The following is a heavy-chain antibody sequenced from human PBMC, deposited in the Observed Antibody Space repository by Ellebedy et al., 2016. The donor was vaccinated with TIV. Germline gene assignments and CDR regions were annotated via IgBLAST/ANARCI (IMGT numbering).Heavy chain of an antibody. CDR2: IYYSGST. CDR3: ARWLWGGRLDY. J-gene: IGHJ4*02. Sequence: MPSETLSLTCTVSGGAVSSNGYYWSWIRQPPGKGLEWIVYIYYSGSTNYNTSLKSRVTISIDTSKNQFSLNLGSVTAADAAVYFCARWLWGGRLDYWGQGTLVTVSS. CDR1: GGAVSSNGYY. V-gene: IGHV4-61*08. D-gene: IGHD3-16*01.